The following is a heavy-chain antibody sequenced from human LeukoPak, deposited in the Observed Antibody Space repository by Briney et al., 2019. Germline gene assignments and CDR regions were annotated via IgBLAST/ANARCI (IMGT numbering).Heavy chain of an antibody. Sequence: SETLSLTCTVSGGSISSYYGSWIRQPPGKGLEWIGYIYYSGSTNYNPSLKSRVTISVDTSKNQFSLKLSSVTAADTAVYYCAKGDFWSGYLFDYWGQGTLVTVSS. CDR1: GGSISSYY. D-gene: IGHD3-3*01. CDR2: IYYSGST. CDR3: AKGDFWSGYLFDY. V-gene: IGHV4-59*01. J-gene: IGHJ4*02.